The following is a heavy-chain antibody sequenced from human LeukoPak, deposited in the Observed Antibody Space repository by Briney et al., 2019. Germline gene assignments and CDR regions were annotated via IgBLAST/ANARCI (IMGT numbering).Heavy chain of an antibody. CDR2: IYYSGST. CDR1: GGSISSYY. V-gene: IGHV4-59*08. Sequence: SETLSLTCTVSGGSISSYYWSWIRQPPGKGLEWIGYIYYSGSTNYNPSLKSRVTISVDTSKNQFSPKLSSVTAADTAVYYCARLGGEMATVYDAFDIWGQGTMVTVSS. CDR3: ARLGGEMATVYDAFDI. J-gene: IGHJ3*02. D-gene: IGHD5-24*01.